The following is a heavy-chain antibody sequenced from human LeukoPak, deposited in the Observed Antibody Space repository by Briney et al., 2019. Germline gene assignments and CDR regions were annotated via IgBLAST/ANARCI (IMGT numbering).Heavy chain of an antibody. Sequence: GASLQISCQGSGYGFTSYWITWVRQLPGKGLEWMGRIDPSDSYTNYSPSFQGHVTISADKSISTGYLQWNSLQASDTAMYSCASGSGLYSPDYWGQGTLVTVSS. J-gene: IGHJ4*02. CDR3: ASGSGLYSPDY. CDR2: IDPSDSYT. CDR1: GYGFTSYW. D-gene: IGHD2-21*01. V-gene: IGHV5-10-1*01.